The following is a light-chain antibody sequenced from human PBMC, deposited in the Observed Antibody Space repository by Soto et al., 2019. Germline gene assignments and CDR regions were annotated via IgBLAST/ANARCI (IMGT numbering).Light chain of an antibody. V-gene: IGKV4-1*01. CDR2: WAS. CDR1: QSLFYSSNNKNY. Sequence: DIVMTQSPHSLAVSLGERATINCKSSQSLFYSSNNKNYLSWYQQKPGQPPKAFIYWASTRKSGVPDRFSGGGSVTDFNLTINSLQPEDVAVYSCLQYFRTPWTFGQGTKVEIK. J-gene: IGKJ1*01. CDR3: LQYFRTPWT.